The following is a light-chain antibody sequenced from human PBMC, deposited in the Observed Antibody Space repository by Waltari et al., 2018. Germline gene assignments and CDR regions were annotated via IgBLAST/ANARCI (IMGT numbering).Light chain of an antibody. V-gene: IGLV2-14*03. CDR3: CSYTPSHTYV. J-gene: IGLJ1*01. CDR2: GVS. CDR1: SSDVGGFNA. Sequence: SALTQPASVSGSPGQSITIPCSGTSSDVGGFNAVSWYQKHPGKPPKLLIYGVSSFPLGISDRFHGSRSGNRGSLTNSALQGDDEADYYCCSYTPSHTYVFGTGTKVTVL.